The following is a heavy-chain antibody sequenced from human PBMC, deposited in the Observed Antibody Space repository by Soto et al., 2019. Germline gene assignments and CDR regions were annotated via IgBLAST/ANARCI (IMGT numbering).Heavy chain of an antibody. V-gene: IGHV1-46*01. Sequence: ASVKVSCKASGYPFTSYYMHWVRQAPGQGLEWMGIINPSGGSTIYAQKFQGRVTMTMDTSTSTVYMDLRSLTSEDTAVYYCARVHCGGDCRPGEWFYYYGMDAWGQGTMVTVSS. CDR1: GYPFTSYY. D-gene: IGHD2-21*01. CDR2: INPSGGST. CDR3: ARVHCGGDCRPGEWFYYYGMDA. J-gene: IGHJ6*02.